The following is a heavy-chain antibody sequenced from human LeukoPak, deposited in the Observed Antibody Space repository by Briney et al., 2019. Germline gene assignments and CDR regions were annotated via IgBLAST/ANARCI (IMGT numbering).Heavy chain of an antibody. V-gene: IGHV4-39*01. Sequence: PSETLSLTCTVSGGSISSNTYYWGWIRQPPGKGLEWIGSIYYSGSTYYNPSLKSRATISVDTSTNQFSLKLTSVTAADTAVYHCARHRGCSGGTCYRYFDYWGQGTLVTVSS. CDR1: GGSISSNTYY. J-gene: IGHJ4*02. CDR2: IYYSGST. CDR3: ARHRGCSGGTCYRYFDY. D-gene: IGHD2-15*01.